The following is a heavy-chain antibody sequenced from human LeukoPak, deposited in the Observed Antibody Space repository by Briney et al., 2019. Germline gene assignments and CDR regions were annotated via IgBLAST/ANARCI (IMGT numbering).Heavy chain of an antibody. D-gene: IGHD3-22*01. CDR1: AFTVSSNY. Sequence: GRSLRPSCAASAFTVSSNYMSWVRPAPGEWLGWVLVISSGGSTYSADSVKGRFTNSRDNSKNTLYLQMNRLRAEDPAVYYCARDQWYYDSSGYSWDAFDIWGQGTMVTVSS. CDR3: ARDQWYYDSSGYSWDAFDI. V-gene: IGHV3-53*01. J-gene: IGHJ3*02. CDR2: ISSGGST.